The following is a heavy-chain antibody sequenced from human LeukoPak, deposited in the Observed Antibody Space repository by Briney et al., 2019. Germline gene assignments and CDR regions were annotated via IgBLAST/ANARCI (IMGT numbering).Heavy chain of an antibody. Sequence: PSETLSLTCTVSGGSISSYYWSWIRQPPGKGLEWIGYIYYSGSTSYNPSLKSRVTISVDTSKNQFSLKLSSVTAADTAVYYCARARDIVVVVAAMGDWFDPWGQGTLVTVSS. CDR2: IYYSGST. V-gene: IGHV4-59*01. CDR3: ARARDIVVVVAAMGDWFDP. CDR1: GGSISSYY. D-gene: IGHD2-2*01. J-gene: IGHJ5*02.